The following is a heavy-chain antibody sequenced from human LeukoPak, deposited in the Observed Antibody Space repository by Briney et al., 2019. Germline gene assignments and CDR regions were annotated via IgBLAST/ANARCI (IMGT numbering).Heavy chain of an antibody. CDR2: ISYDDTNK. D-gene: IGHD6-6*01. V-gene: IGHV3-30*04. CDR1: GFTFSNYA. Sequence: GGSLRLSCAAAGFTFSNYALHWVRQAPGKGLEWVAVISYDDTNKYYVDSVKGRFTISRDNSKNTLYLQMNSLSVDDTGIYYCAKGFVEPRPHYFDYWGQGTLVTVSS. CDR3: AKGFVEPRPHYFDY. J-gene: IGHJ4*02.